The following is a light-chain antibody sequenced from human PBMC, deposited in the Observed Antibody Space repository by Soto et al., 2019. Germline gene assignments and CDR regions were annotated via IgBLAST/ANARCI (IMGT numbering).Light chain of an antibody. Sequence: DVQVTQSQYSLSASVGDQITITCQASQDITNYLNWYQQKPGKAPKLLIYDASNLQTGVPSRFSGSGSGTDFTFTISSLQPEDIATYYCQQYDNLPITFGQGTRLEIK. V-gene: IGKV1-33*01. CDR2: DAS. J-gene: IGKJ5*01. CDR1: QDITNY. CDR3: QQYDNLPIT.